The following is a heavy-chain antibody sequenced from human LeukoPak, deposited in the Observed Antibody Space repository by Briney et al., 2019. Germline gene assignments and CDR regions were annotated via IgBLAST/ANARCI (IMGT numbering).Heavy chain of an antibody. V-gene: IGHV4-34*01. CDR2: INHSGST. CDR1: GGSFSGYY. J-gene: IGHJ4*02. D-gene: IGHD6-19*01. Sequence: SETLSLTCAVYGGSFSGYYWSWIRQRPGKGLERIGEINHSGSTNYNPSLKSRVTISVDTSKNQFSLKLSSVTAADTAVYYCARVARLVAVAGIGWEFDYWGQGTLVTVSS. CDR3: ARVARLVAVAGIGWEFDY.